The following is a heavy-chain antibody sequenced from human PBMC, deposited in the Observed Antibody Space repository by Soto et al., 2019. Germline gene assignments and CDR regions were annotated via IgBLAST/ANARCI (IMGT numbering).Heavy chain of an antibody. D-gene: IGHD6-13*01. Sequence: SVNVACKSSVYPWTSYYVHGGRQAPGQGLEWKGWTNPNSGDTYLSHRFQGRFTMNRDTSIGTAYMELRGLTSDDTAEYYCAKGGAIAAAGTRVYLYNAMDVWGQGTTVTGSS. J-gene: IGHJ6*01. CDR3: AKGGAIAAAGTRVYLYNAMDV. V-gene: IGHV1-2*07. CDR2: TNPNSGDT. CDR1: VYPWTSYY.